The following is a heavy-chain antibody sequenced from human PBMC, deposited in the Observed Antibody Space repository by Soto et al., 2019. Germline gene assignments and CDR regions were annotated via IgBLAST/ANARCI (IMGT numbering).Heavy chain of an antibody. V-gene: IGHV3-23*01. D-gene: IGHD3-16*01. J-gene: IGHJ6*03. CDR1: GFTFGTYA. Sequence: GSLRLSCAAYGFTFGTYAMKWLRQAPGRGLECVSLISGSGRTTYYADSVKGRFTVSRDNSKNTMYLQMNSLRAEDTALYYCAKFRGPSYSYYYMDVWGKGTTVTVSS. CDR2: ISGSGRTT. CDR3: AKFRGPSYSYYYMDV.